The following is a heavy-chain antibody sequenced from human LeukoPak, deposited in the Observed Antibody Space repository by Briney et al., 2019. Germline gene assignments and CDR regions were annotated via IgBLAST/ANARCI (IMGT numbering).Heavy chain of an antibody. J-gene: IGHJ4*02. V-gene: IGHV3-23*01. D-gene: IGHD6-19*01. CDR2: IFGSGGSA. CDR3: GKTTTGYSSGQKPAWPVDY. CDR1: GLTFTSYA. Sequence: GGSLRLSCAASGLTFTSYAMNWVRQAPGRGLEWVSGIFGSGGSAHYADSVKGRFTISRDNSKNTVYLQINNLRVEDTAVYYCGKTTTGYSSGQKPAWPVDYWGQGTLVTVSS.